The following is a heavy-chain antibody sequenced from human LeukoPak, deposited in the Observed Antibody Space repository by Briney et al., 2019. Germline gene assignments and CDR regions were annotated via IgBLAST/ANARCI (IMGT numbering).Heavy chain of an antibody. CDR3: ARGPMRQQLGYFDY. CDR2: IYHSGST. J-gene: IGHJ4*02. CDR1: GGSISSGGYS. Sequence: SETLSLTCAVSGGSISSGGYSWSWLRQPPGKGLEWIGYIYHSGSTYYNPSLKSRVTISVDRSKNQFSLKLSSVTAADTAVYYCARGPMRQQLGYFDYWGQGTLVTVSS. D-gene: IGHD6-13*01. V-gene: IGHV4-30-2*01.